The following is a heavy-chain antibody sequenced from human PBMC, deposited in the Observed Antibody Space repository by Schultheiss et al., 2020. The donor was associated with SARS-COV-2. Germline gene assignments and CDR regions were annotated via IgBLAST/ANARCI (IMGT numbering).Heavy chain of an antibody. CDR2: ISGSGGST. D-gene: IGHD3-9*01. CDR3: AKRPLRYFDV. CDR1: GFTFSSYW. V-gene: IGHV3-23*01. J-gene: IGHJ6*02. Sequence: GGSLRLSCAASGFTFSSYWMHWVRQGPGKGLVWVSAISGSGGSTYYADSVKGRFTISRDNSKNTLYLQMNSLRAEDTAVYYCAKRPLRYFDVWGQGTTVTVSS.